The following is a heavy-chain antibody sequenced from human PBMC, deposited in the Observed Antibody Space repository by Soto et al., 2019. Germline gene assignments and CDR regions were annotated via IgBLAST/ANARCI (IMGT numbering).Heavy chain of an antibody. CDR2: ISGSGGST. Sequence: GGSLRLSCAASGFTFSSYAMSWVRQAPGKGLEWVSAISGSGGSTYYADSVKGRFTISRDNSKNTLYLQMNSLRAEDTAVYYCAKDRSSGYYPYYFDYWGQGTLVTVSS. V-gene: IGHV3-23*01. CDR3: AKDRSSGYYPYYFDY. CDR1: GFTFSSYA. D-gene: IGHD3-22*01. J-gene: IGHJ4*02.